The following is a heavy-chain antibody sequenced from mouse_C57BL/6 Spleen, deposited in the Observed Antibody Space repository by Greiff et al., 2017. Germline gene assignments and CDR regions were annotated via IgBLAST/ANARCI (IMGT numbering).Heavy chain of an antibody. CDR2: INPNNGGT. Sequence: VQLQQSGPELVKPGASVKISCKASGYTFTDYYMNWVKQSHGKSLEWIGDINPNNGGTSYNQKFKGKATLTVDKSSSTAYMELRSLTSEDSAVYYCARSVHYGSSFYYAMDYWGQGTSVTVSS. CDR1: GYTFTDYY. CDR3: ARSVHYGSSFYYAMDY. J-gene: IGHJ4*01. V-gene: IGHV1-26*01. D-gene: IGHD1-1*01.